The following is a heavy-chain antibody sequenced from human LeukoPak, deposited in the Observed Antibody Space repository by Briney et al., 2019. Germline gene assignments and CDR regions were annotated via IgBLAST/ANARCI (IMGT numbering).Heavy chain of an antibody. V-gene: IGHV4-4*07. CDR1: GGFISSYY. CDR2: IYTSGST. D-gene: IGHD3-10*01. Sequence: TSETLSLTCTVSGGFISSYYWSWIRQPAGKGLEWIGRIYTSGSTNYNPSLKSRVTMSVDTSKNQFSLKLSSVTAADTAVYYCARDGVLLWFGEGYYYGMDVWGQGTTVTVSS. CDR3: ARDGVLLWFGEGYYYGMDV. J-gene: IGHJ6*02.